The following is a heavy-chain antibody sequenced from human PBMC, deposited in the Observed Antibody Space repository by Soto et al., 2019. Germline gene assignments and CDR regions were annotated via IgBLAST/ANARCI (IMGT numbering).Heavy chain of an antibody. CDR2: IYHSGST. CDR1: GGSISSGGYS. Sequence: QLQLQESGSGLVTPSQTLSLTCAVSGGSISSGGYSWSWIRQPPGKGLEWIGYIYHSGSTYYNPSLKSRVTISVDRSKNQFSLKLSSVTAADTAVYYCARGGYDSSGLGVNWFDPWGQGTLVTVSS. V-gene: IGHV4-30-2*01. CDR3: ARGGYDSSGLGVNWFDP. J-gene: IGHJ5*02. D-gene: IGHD3-22*01.